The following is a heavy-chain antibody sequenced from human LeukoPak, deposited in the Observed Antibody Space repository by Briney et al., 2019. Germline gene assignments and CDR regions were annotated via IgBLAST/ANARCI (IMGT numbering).Heavy chain of an antibody. CDR2: IYHSGST. D-gene: IGHD3-9*01. V-gene: IGHV4-38-2*02. Sequence: SETLSLTCTVSGYSISSGYYWGWIRQPPGKGLEWIGSIYHSGSTYYNPSLKSRATISVDTSKNQFSLKLSSVTAADTAVYYCARDYDILTGDDAFDIWGQGTMVAASS. J-gene: IGHJ3*02. CDR1: GYSISSGYY. CDR3: ARDYDILTGDDAFDI.